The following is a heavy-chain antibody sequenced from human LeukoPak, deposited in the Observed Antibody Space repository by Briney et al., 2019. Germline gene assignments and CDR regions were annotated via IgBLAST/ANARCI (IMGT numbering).Heavy chain of an antibody. CDR2: IYYSGST. V-gene: IGHV4-39*01. CDR1: GGSISSSSYY. D-gene: IGHD6-19*01. Sequence: SETLSLTCTVSGGSISSSSYYWGWTRQPPGKGLEWIGSIYYSGSTYYNPSLKSRVTISVDTSKNQFSLKLSSVTAADTAVYYCASIAVAARDAFDIWGQGTMVTVSS. J-gene: IGHJ3*02. CDR3: ASIAVAARDAFDI.